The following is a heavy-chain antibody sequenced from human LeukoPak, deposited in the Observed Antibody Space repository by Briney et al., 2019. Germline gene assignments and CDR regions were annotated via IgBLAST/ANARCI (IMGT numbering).Heavy chain of an antibody. J-gene: IGHJ4*02. D-gene: IGHD2-2*01. CDR2: INPSGGST. V-gene: IGHV1-46*01. Sequence: ASVKVSCKASGYRFTSYDMHWVRQAPGQGLEWMGIINPSGGSTSYAQRFQGRVAMTRDTSTTTVYMEVNSLTSEDTAVYFCARDGLTAAPFDYWGQGTLVTVSS. CDR1: GYRFTSYD. CDR3: ARDGLTAAPFDY.